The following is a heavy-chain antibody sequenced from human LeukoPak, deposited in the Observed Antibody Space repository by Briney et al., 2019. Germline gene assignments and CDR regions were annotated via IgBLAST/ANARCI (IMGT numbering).Heavy chain of an antibody. J-gene: IGHJ4*02. CDR3: AKDRGYSGYDFDY. V-gene: IGHV3-23*01. D-gene: IGHD5-12*01. CDR1: GFTFSDYY. Sequence: GGSLRLSCAASGFTFSDYYISWIRQAPGKGLEWVSAISGSGGSTYYADSVKGRFTISRDNSKNTLYLQMNSLRAEDTAVYYCAKDRGYSGYDFDYWGQGTLVTVSS. CDR2: ISGSGGST.